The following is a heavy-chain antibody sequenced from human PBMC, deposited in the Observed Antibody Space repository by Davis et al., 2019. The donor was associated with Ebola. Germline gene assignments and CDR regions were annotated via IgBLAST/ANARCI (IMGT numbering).Heavy chain of an antibody. CDR1: VITFSSYP. CDR3: AKKRRAGPLYDTMDV. CDR2: ISVTGDST. D-gene: IGHD3-9*01. V-gene: IGHV3-23*01. Sequence: GESLKISCTDSVITFSSYPMSWVRQAPGKGLEWVSGISVTGDSTYYADSVKGRLTISRDNSKNTLFLQMNSLRAEDTAVYFCAKKRRAGPLYDTMDVWGQGTTVTVSS. J-gene: IGHJ6*02.